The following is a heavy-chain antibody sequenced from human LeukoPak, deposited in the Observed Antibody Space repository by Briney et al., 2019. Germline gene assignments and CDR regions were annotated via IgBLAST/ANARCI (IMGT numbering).Heavy chain of an antibody. CDR2: IYYSGST. D-gene: IGHD5-18*01. CDR3: ARGRYTSSSPRFDP. V-gene: IGHV4-59*01. J-gene: IGHJ5*02. Sequence: PSETLSLTCTVSGGSISSYYWSWIRQPPGKGLEWIGYIYYSGSTNYNPSLKSRVTISVDTSKNQFSLRLSSVTAADTAVYYCARGRYTSSSPRFDPWGQGTLVTVSS. CDR1: GGSISSYY.